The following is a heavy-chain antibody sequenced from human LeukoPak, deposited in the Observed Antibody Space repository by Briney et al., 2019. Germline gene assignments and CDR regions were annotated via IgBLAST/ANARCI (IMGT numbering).Heavy chain of an antibody. CDR2: ISYSGRN. CDR1: GGSISSYS. D-gene: IGHD2-21*02. Sequence: SETLSLTCTASGGSISSYSWRWIRQPPGKGLEWMGHISYSGRNNYNPSLKSRLTISVDTSKTEISLNLSSVTAADTAGYYCARLRSRGRVTDYWARGTLVSVS. V-gene: IGHV4-59*08. J-gene: IGHJ4*02. CDR3: ARLRSRGRVTDY.